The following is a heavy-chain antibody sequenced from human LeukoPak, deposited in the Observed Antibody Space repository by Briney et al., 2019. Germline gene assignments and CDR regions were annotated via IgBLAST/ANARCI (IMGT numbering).Heavy chain of an antibody. J-gene: IGHJ5*02. Sequence: PGGSLRLSCAASGFTFSSYAMHWVRQAPGKGLEWVAVISYDGSNKYYADSVKGRFTISRDNSKNTLYLQMNSLRAEDTAVYYCARDPFWEQQLVRNWFDPWGQGTLVTVSS. CDR3: ARDPFWEQQLVRNWFDP. CDR1: GFTFSSYA. CDR2: ISYDGSNK. D-gene: IGHD6-13*01. V-gene: IGHV3-30-3*01.